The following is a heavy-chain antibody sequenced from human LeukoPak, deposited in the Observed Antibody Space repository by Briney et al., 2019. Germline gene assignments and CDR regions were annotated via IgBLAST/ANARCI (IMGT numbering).Heavy chain of an antibody. CDR1: GFTFSSYE. CDR3: ARSSRTNSSGWYYYYYGMDV. CDR2: ITSSGRTK. V-gene: IGHV3-48*03. J-gene: IGHJ6*02. D-gene: IGHD6-19*01. Sequence: GGSLRLSCAASGFTFSSYEMNWVRQAPGKGLEWVSYITSSGRTKYYADSVKGRFTISRDNSKNTLYLQMNSLRAEDTAVYYCARSSRTNSSGWYYYYYGMDVWGQGTTVTVSS.